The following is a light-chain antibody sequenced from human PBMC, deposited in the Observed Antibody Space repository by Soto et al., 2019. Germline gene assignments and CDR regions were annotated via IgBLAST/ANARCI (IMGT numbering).Light chain of an antibody. J-gene: IGLJ3*02. CDR1: SGHSSYA. Sequence: QPVLTQSPSASASLGASVKLTCTLSSGHSSYAIAWHQQQPGKGPRYLMTVNSDGSHSKGDGIPDRFSGSSSGAERYLTISSLQSEDEADYYCQTWGTGIRVFGGGTQLTVL. V-gene: IGLV4-69*01. CDR2: VNSDGSH. CDR3: QTWGTGIRV.